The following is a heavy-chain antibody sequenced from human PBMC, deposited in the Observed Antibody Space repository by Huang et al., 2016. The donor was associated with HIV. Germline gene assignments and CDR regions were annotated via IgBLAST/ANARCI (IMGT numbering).Heavy chain of an antibody. V-gene: IGHV3-23*01. CDR2: ISGSGGST. Sequence: EVQLLESGGGLVQPGGSLRLSCAAAGFTFSSYARGWVRQAQGKGLEWVSAISGSGGSTYYADSVKGRFTISGDNSKNTLYLQMNSLSAEDTAVYYCAKDVRMFDPWGQGTLVTVSS. CDR3: AKDVRMFDP. J-gene: IGHJ5*02. CDR1: GFTFSSYA.